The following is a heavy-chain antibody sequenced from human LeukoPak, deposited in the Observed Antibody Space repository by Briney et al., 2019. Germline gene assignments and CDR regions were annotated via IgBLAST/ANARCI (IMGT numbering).Heavy chain of an antibody. CDR3: ARHEGSGSYYSY. Sequence: ESLKISCKGSGYSFTTYWIAWVRQMPGRGLEWMGIISPDDSEIRYSPSFRGQVTISADKSTSTAYLQWSRLKASDTAIYYCARHEGSGSYYSYWGQGTLVTVSS. CDR1: GYSFTTYW. D-gene: IGHD1-26*01. CDR2: ISPDDSEI. V-gene: IGHV5-51*01. J-gene: IGHJ4*02.